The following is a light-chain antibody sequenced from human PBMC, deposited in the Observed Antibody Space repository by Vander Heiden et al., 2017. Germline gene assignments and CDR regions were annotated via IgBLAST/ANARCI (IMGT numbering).Light chain of an antibody. CDR1: QSVLNNC. CDR2: GAS. J-gene: IGKJ3*01. Sequence: EILLTQSPGTLSWFPGARVALSCRASQSVLNNCLAWYQHNPGQAPRLLIYGASSRATGIADRFSGSGSGTDFTLTISGLEPQDFAVYYCQQYGRSPFTFGPGTKVDIK. V-gene: IGKV3-20*01. CDR3: QQYGRSPFT.